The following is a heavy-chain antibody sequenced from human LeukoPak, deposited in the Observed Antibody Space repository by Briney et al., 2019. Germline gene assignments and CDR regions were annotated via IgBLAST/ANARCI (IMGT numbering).Heavy chain of an antibody. CDR1: GASINSGTYY. CDR2: FSYSGNI. CDR3: ARRSYGVPFDP. J-gene: IGHJ5*02. Sequence: SETLSLTCTVSGASINSGTYYWGWVRQPPGKGLEWIGTFSYSGNIYYNPSLKSRVTISVDMSKNQFSLELTSVTAADTAVYYCARRSYGVPFDPWGQGVLVTVSS. V-gene: IGHV4-39*01. D-gene: IGHD3-10*01.